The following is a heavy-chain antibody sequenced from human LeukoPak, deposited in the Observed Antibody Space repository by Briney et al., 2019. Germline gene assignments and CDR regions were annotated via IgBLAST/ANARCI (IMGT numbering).Heavy chain of an antibody. CDR1: GYTLTELS. CDR3: ATPHSSYNWFDP. D-gene: IGHD6-6*01. V-gene: IGHV1-24*01. CDR2: FDPEDGET. J-gene: IGHJ5*02. Sequence: ASVKVSCKVSGYTLTELSMHWVRQAPGKGLEWMAGFDPEDGETIYAQKFQGRVTMTEDTSTDTAYMELSSLRSEDTAVYYCATPHSSYNWFDPWGQGTLVTVSS.